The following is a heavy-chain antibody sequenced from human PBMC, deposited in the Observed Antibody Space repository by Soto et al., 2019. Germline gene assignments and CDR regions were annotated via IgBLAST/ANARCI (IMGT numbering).Heavy chain of an antibody. V-gene: IGHV1-69*01. Sequence: QVQLVQSGAEVKRPRSSVKVSCKATGGPFSSRGFSWVRQAPGQGLEWMGGIITMLGTADYAQSFQGRLTITADELTTTAYMELTSLRSEDTAVYFCATEMKSWVMRTFDLCGQGSMIIVSS. CDR2: IITMLGTA. CDR3: ATEMKSWVMRTFDL. CDR1: GGPFSSRG. D-gene: IGHD1-26*01. J-gene: IGHJ3*01.